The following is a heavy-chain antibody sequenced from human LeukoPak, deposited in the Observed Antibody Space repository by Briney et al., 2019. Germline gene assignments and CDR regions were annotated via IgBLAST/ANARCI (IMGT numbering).Heavy chain of an antibody. D-gene: IGHD4/OR15-4a*01. V-gene: IGHV3-66*01. CDR1: GFTVGSNY. CDR2: MYIDGST. J-gene: IGHJ4*02. Sequence: GGSLRLSCTASGFTVGSNYMAWVRQAPGKGLEWVSVMYIDGSTYYADSVKGRFTISRDNSQNTLYLQMNSLRTDDTAVYYCARRVVANPHYLDHWGQGTLVTVSS. CDR3: ARRVVANPHYLDH.